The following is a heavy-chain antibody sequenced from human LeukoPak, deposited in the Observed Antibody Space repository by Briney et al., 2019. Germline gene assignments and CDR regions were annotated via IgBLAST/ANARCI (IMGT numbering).Heavy chain of an antibody. J-gene: IGHJ4*02. V-gene: IGHV4-39*01. CDR2: INYSGST. CDR1: GGSISSRRYY. D-gene: IGHD2-2*01. CDR3: ARLDIVVVPAASFDC. Sequence: SETLSLTCTVSGGSISSRRYYWSWIRQPPGKGLEWLGSINYSGSTYYSLSLKSRVTISVDTSKDQFSLKLYSVTAADTAVYYCARLDIVVVPAASFDCWGQGTLVTVSS.